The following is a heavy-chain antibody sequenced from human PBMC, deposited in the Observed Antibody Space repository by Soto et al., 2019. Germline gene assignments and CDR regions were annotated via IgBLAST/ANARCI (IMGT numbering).Heavy chain of an antibody. CDR2: ISSSGSTI. D-gene: IGHD3-3*01. CDR1: GFTFSNYE. J-gene: IGHJ4*02. CDR3: ARDLRFLEWFLCEP. V-gene: IGHV3-48*03. Sequence: GGSLRLSCAASGFTFSNYEMNWVRQAPGKGLEWVSYISSSGSTIYYADSVKGRFTISRDNAKNSLYLQMNSLRADDTAVYYCARDLRFLEWFLCEPWGQGGLVTVSS.